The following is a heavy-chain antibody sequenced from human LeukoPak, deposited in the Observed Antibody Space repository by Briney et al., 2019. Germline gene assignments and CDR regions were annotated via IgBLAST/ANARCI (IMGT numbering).Heavy chain of an antibody. CDR1: GFIVSSNY. V-gene: IGHV3-53*05. CDR3: AKEPTSYSSGWYFHH. CDR2: IYSGGST. D-gene: IGHD6-25*01. Sequence: GGSLRLSCAASGFIVSSNYMSWVRQAPGRGLEWVSLIYSGGSTYYADSVKGRFTISRDNSKNTLDLQMFSLRAEDTALYYCAKEPTSYSSGWYFHHWGQGTLVTVSS. J-gene: IGHJ1*01.